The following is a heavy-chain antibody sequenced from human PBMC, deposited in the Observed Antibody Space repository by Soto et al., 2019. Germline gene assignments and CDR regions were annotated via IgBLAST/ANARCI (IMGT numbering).Heavy chain of an antibody. J-gene: IGHJ4*02. Sequence: GGSLRLSCAASGFTFSSYAMHWVRQAPGKGLEWVAVISYDGSNKYYADSVKGRFTISRDNSKNTLYLQMNSLRAEDTAVYYCARGAEQLVDYWGQGTLVTVSS. CDR2: ISYDGSNK. CDR1: GFTFSSYA. CDR3: ARGAEQLVDY. V-gene: IGHV3-30-3*01. D-gene: IGHD6-13*01.